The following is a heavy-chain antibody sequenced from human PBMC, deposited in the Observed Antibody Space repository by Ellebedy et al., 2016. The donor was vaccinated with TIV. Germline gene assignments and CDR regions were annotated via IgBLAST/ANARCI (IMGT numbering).Heavy chain of an antibody. CDR2: ISAYNGNT. V-gene: IGHV1-18*01. Sequence: AASVKVSCKASGYTFTSYGISWVRQDPGQGLEWMGWISAYNGNTNYAQKLQGRVTMTTDTYTSTAYMELRSLRSDDTAVYYCARDSPGATCDYWGQGTLVTVSS. D-gene: IGHD1-26*01. J-gene: IGHJ4*02. CDR1: GYTFTSYG. CDR3: ARDSPGATCDY.